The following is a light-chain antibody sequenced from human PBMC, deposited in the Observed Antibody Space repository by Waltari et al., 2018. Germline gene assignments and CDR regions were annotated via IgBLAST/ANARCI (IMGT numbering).Light chain of an antibody. J-gene: IGKJ4*01. CDR2: TAS. Sequence: EIVLTQSPATLSLSPGDRVTLSCRASQSVSSRLAWYQRKPWQAPRLLIYTASSGATGIPDRFSGSGSGTDFTLTISSLEPEDFAVYFCQQYSNWPLTFGGGTKVEIK. CDR1: QSVSSR. V-gene: IGKV3D-20*02. CDR3: QQYSNWPLT.